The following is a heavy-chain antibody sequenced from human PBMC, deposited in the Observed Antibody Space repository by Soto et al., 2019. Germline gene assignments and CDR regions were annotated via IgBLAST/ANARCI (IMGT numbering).Heavy chain of an antibody. D-gene: IGHD3-10*01. CDR3: ARSVQVRGGLITSGLAWFDP. J-gene: IGHJ5*02. Sequence: QVQVQESGPGLVKPSQTLSLTCTVSGDSISSGGYYWSWIRQHPGKGPEWMGYIYHSGSTFYRPSLKSRVSISRDTSKNQFPLKLTSVTAADTAIYYCARSVQVRGGLITSGLAWFDPWGQGILVTVSS. CDR2: IYHSGST. CDR1: GDSISSGGYY. V-gene: IGHV4-31*02.